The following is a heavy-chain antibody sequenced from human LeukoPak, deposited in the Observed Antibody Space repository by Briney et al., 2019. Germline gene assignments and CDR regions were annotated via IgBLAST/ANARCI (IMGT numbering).Heavy chain of an antibody. CDR3: ARGSDFWSGYYRSSVYFDY. D-gene: IGHD3-3*01. CDR1: GGSISSSSYY. Sequence: SETLSLTCTVSGGSISSSSYYWGWIRQPAGKGLEWIGRIYTSGSTNYNPSLKSRVTMSVDTSKNQFSLKLSSVTAADTAVYYCARGSDFWSGYYRSSVYFDYWGQGTLVTVSS. CDR2: IYTSGST. J-gene: IGHJ4*02. V-gene: IGHV4-61*02.